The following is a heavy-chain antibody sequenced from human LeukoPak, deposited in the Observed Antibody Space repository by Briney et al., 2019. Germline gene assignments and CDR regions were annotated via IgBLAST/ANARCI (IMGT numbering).Heavy chain of an antibody. D-gene: IGHD5-18*01. V-gene: IGHV3-30*04. CDR2: ISYDGSNK. CDR3: ARDQNSYAPNYFDY. J-gene: IGHJ4*02. CDR1: GFTFSSYA. Sequence: PGGSLRLSCAASGFTFSSYAMHWVRQAPGKGLEGVAVISYDGSNKYYADSVKGRFTISRDNSKNTLYLQMNSLRAEDTAVYYCARDQNSYAPNYFDYWGQGPLVTVSS.